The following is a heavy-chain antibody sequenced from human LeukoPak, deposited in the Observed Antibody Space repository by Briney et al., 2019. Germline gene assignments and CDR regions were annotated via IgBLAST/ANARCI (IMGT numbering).Heavy chain of an antibody. J-gene: IGHJ4*02. CDR3: TTRPRLCSGTSCYRGGY. D-gene: IGHD2-2*02. CDR1: GFTFSNAW. V-gene: IGHV3-15*01. CDR2: IKSKTDGGTI. Sequence: GGSLRLSCAASGFTFSNAWMSWVRQAPGKGLEWVGRIKSKTDGGTIDYAAPVKGRFTISRDDSKDSVYLQMNSLKTEDTAVYFCTTRPRLCSGTSCYRGGYWGQGTLVTVSS.